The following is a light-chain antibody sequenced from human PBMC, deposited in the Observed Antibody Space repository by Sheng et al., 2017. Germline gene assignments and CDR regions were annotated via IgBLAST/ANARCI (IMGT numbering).Light chain of an antibody. CDR2: DAS. CDR1: EDTYIY. CDR3: QRYDNLRSIT. Sequence: GDVVTITCRASEDTYIYLNWYQQKPGKAPKLLISDASNLETGVPSRFSGSGSGTDFTLTISSLQPEDVGTYYCQRYDNLRSITFGQGTRLEIK. J-gene: IGKJ5*01. V-gene: IGKV1-33*01.